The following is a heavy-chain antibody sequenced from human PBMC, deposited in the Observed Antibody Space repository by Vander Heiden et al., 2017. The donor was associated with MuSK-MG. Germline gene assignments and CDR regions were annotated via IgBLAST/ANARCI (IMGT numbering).Heavy chain of an antibody. Sequence: QVQLVESGGGVVQPGRSLRLSCAASGFVFSNYAMHWVRQAPGKGLEWMALMSYDESYEFYAESVRGRFTISRDNSRDTVYLQMNSLRDEDTAVYYCARGDGGLGRYDAFEFWGQGTMVTVSS. V-gene: IGHV3-30*04. J-gene: IGHJ3*01. D-gene: IGHD3-10*01. CDR2: MSYDESYE. CDR3: ARGDGGLGRYDAFEF. CDR1: GFVFSNYA.